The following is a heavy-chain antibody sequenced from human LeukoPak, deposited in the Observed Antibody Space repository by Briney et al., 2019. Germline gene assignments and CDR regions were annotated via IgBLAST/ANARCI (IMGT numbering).Heavy chain of an antibody. J-gene: IGHJ4*02. V-gene: IGHV5-51*01. CDR3: ARRRYYYGSGSYYMVFDY. Sequence: GESLKISCKGSGYSFSMYWIGWVRQMPGKGLEWMGIIYPGDSDTRYSPSFQGQVIISVDKSISTAYLQWSSLKASDTAMYYCARRRYYYGSGSYYMVFDYWGQGTLVTVSS. CDR1: GYSFSMYW. D-gene: IGHD3-10*01. CDR2: IYPGDSDT.